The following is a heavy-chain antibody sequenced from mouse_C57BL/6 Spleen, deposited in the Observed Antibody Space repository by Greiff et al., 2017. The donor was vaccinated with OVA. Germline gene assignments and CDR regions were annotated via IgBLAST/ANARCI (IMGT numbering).Heavy chain of an antibody. CDR1: GYTFTDYY. CDR3: ARSGYGSSPPFDY. D-gene: IGHD1-1*01. CDR2: IFPGSGST. J-gene: IGHJ2*01. V-gene: IGHV1-75*01. Sequence: LQESGPELVKPGASVKISCKASGYTFTDYYINWVKQRPGQGLEWIGWIFPGSGSTYYNEKFKGKATLTVDKSSSTAYMLLSSLTSEDSAVYFCARSGYGSSPPFDYWGQGTTLTVSS.